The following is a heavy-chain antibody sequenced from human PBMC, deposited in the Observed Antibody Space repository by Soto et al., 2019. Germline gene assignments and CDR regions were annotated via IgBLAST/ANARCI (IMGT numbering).Heavy chain of an antibody. D-gene: IGHD6-19*01. CDR3: PRVAVDGTRFDY. Sequence: QVQLHESGPGLVKPSGTLSLTCAVSGGSISSNNWWSWVRHPPGKGLEWIGEIYHSGSTNYNPSLKSRVTISVDKSKNQFSLMLSSVTAADTAVYYCPRVAVDGTRFDYWGQGTLVTVSS. J-gene: IGHJ4*02. CDR1: GGSISSNNW. CDR2: IYHSGST. V-gene: IGHV4-4*02.